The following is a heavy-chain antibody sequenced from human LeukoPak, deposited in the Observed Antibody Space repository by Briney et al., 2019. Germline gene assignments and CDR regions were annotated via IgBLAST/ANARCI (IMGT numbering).Heavy chain of an antibody. D-gene: IGHD6-19*01. CDR2: ISGSGGST. J-gene: IGHJ6*02. V-gene: IGHV3-23*01. CDR1: GFTFGSYA. CDR3: ARVYKGYSSGWAGFLDV. Sequence: GGSLRLSCAASGFTFGSYAMHWVRQAPGKGLEWVSAISGSGGSTYYADSVKGRFTISRDNSKNTLYLQMNSLRAEDTAVYYCARVYKGYSSGWAGFLDVWGQGTTVTVSS.